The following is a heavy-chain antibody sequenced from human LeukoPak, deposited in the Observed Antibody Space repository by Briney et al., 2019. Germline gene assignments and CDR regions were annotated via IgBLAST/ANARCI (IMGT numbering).Heavy chain of an antibody. Sequence: GGSLRLSCAASGFTFDDYAMHWVRQAPGKGLEWVSLISGDGGSTYYADSVKGRFTISRDNSKNSLYLQMNSLRTEDTALYYCAKGKPYYDSSGYYLGKRRPNSYYYYGMDVWGQGTTVTVSS. D-gene: IGHD3-22*01. CDR1: GFTFDDYA. CDR3: AKGKPYYDSSGYYLGKRRPNSYYYYGMDV. CDR2: ISGDGGST. V-gene: IGHV3-43*02. J-gene: IGHJ6*02.